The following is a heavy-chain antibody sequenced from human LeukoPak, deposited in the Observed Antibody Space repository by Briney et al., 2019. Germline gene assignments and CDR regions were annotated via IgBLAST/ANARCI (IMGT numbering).Heavy chain of an antibody. D-gene: IGHD3-22*01. J-gene: IGHJ1*01. CDR2: INHSGST. Sequence: SETLSLTCAVYGGSFSGYYWSWIRQPPGKGLEWIGEINHSGSTNCNPSLKSRVTISVDKSKNQFSLRLSSVTAADTAVYFCARGGYYDSSGYSAAEYFQHWGQGTLVTVSS. V-gene: IGHV4-34*01. CDR3: ARGGYYDSSGYSAAEYFQH. CDR1: GGSFSGYY.